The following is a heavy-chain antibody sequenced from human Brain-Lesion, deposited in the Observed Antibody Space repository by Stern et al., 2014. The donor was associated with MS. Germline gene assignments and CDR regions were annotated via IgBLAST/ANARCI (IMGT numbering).Heavy chain of an antibody. CDR1: GFTFSNYW. D-gene: IGHD3-10*01. V-gene: IGHV3-74*02. Sequence: EVQLVESGGGLVQPGGSLRLSCAASGFTFSNYWMPWVRHAPVKALVWVARVNNDGRRTSYADSVKGRFTMSRDNAKNTLYLQMNSLRVEDTAIYYCARGERWFDSWGQGTLVTVSS. CDR2: VNNDGRRT. CDR3: ARGERWFDS. J-gene: IGHJ5*01.